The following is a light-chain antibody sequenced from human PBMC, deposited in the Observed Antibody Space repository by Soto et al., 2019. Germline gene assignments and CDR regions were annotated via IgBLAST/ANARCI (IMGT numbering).Light chain of an antibody. J-gene: IGLJ2*01. CDR3: AAWDDSLNGVV. V-gene: IGLV2-14*01. Sequence: QSALTQPASVSGSPGQSITISCSGTSSDVGGYDSVSWYQQHPGKAPKVMIYEVSNRPSGVPDRLSGSKSGTSASLAISGLRSEDEADYYCAAWDDSLNGVVFGGGTQLTVL. CDR2: EVS. CDR1: SSDVGGYDS.